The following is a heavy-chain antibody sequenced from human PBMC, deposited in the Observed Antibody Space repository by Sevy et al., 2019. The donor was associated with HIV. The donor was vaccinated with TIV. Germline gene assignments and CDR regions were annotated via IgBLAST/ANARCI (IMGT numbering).Heavy chain of an antibody. D-gene: IGHD6-13*01. J-gene: IGHJ6*02. CDR1: GDSVSSGNYY. CDR2: NFYSGST. V-gene: IGHV4-61*01. CDR3: AGAAPGYYYAMDV. Sequence: SETLSLTCTVSGDSVSSGNYYWSSIRQPPGKGLEWIGYNFYSGSTTYNPSLKSLVTISVDTSKNQFSLKLSSVTAADTAVYYCAGAAPGYYYAMDVWGQGTTVTVSS.